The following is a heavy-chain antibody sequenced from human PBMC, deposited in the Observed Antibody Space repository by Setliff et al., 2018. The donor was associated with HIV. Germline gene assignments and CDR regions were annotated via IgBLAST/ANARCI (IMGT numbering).Heavy chain of an antibody. CDR2: ISPYIGHT. CDR3: ARLGSGWSDSYYYAMDI. CDR1: GYTFTTYG. Sequence: ASVKVSCKASGYTFTTYGISWVRQAPGHGLEWMGWISPYIGHTNYAQNFQGRVTMTIDTSTSTAYMELRSLRSDDTAVYYCARLGSGWSDSYYYAMDIWGRGTTVTVSS. J-gene: IGHJ6*02. V-gene: IGHV1-18*01. D-gene: IGHD6-19*01.